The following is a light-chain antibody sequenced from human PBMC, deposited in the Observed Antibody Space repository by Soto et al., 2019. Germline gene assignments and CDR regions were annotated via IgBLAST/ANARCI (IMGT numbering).Light chain of an antibody. V-gene: IGKV3-15*01. CDR3: QRYSNWSPWT. Sequence: EIVMTQSPATLSVSPGERATLSCRGSQSVSSNLAWYQQKPGQAPRLLIYGASTRATGIPARFSGSGSETDFTLTISSLQSEDFGVYYCQRYSNWSPWTVGQGTKVDI. J-gene: IGKJ1*01. CDR2: GAS. CDR1: QSVSSN.